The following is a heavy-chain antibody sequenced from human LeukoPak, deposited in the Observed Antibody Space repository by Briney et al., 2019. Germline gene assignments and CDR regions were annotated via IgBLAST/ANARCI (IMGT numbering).Heavy chain of an antibody. V-gene: IGHV3-73*01. D-gene: IGHD2-2*01. CDR2: IRSKANSYAT. J-gene: IGHJ4*02. CDR3: TRLGDCSSTSCSVRGY. Sequence: GGSLRLSCAASGFTFSGSAMHWVRQASGKGLEWVGRIRSKANSYATAYAASVKGRFTISRDDSKNTAYLQMNSLKTEDTAVYYCTRLGDCSSTSCSVRGYWGQGTLVTASS. CDR1: GFTFSGSA.